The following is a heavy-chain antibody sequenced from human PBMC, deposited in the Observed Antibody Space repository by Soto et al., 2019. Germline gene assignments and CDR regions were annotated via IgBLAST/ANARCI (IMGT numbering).Heavy chain of an antibody. J-gene: IGHJ6*02. D-gene: IGHD6-13*01. V-gene: IGHV4-34*01. CDR1: GGSFSGYY. Sequence: SETLSLTCAVYGGSFSGYYWSWIRQPPGKGLEWIGEINHSGSTNYNPSLKSRVTISVDTSKNQFSLKLSSVTAADTAVYYCARSVSSSWYYYYGMDVWGQGTTVTVSS. CDR2: INHSGST. CDR3: ARSVSSSWYYYYGMDV.